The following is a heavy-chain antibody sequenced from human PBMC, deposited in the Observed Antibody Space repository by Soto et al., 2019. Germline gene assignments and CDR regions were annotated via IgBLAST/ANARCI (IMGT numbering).Heavy chain of an antibody. Sequence: ASVKVSCKASGNTVPNYAIHWVRQAPGQSLEWMGWINSGNGNTYYSQQFQGRVTITRDTSATTSYMELSSLRSEDTAVYYCAREGYDSSGYPLGYWGQGTLVTVSS. J-gene: IGHJ4*02. V-gene: IGHV1-3*04. CDR2: INSGNGNT. CDR1: GNTVPNYA. CDR3: AREGYDSSGYPLGY. D-gene: IGHD3-22*01.